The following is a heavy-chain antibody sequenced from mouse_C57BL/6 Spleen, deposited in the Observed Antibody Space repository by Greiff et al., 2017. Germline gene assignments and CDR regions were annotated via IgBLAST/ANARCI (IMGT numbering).Heavy chain of an antibody. Sequence: QVQLQQPGTELVKPGASVKLSCKASGYTFTSYWMHWVKQRPGQGLEWIGNINPSNGGTNYNEKFKSKATMTVDKSSSTAYMQLSSLTSEDSAVYYCARSGITTVVAPIAMDYWGQGTSVTGSS. CDR3: ARSGITTVVAPIAMDY. J-gene: IGHJ4*01. CDR2: INPSNGGT. CDR1: GYTFTSYW. D-gene: IGHD1-1*01. V-gene: IGHV1-53*01.